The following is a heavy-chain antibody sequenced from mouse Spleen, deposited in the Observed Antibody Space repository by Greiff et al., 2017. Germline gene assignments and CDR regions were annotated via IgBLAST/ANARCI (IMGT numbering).Heavy chain of an antibody. J-gene: IGHJ2*01. CDR2: ISSGGSYT. CDR3: ARHTGAYYGKGDFDY. D-gene: IGHD2-10*01. Sequence: EVKVVESGGGLVKPGGSLKLSCAASGFTFSSYAMSWVRQTPEKRLEWVATISSGGSYTYYPDSVKGRFTISRDNAKNTLYLQMSSLRSEDTAMYYCARHTGAYYGKGDFDYWGQGTTLTVSS. CDR1: GFTFSSYA. V-gene: IGHV5-9-3*01.